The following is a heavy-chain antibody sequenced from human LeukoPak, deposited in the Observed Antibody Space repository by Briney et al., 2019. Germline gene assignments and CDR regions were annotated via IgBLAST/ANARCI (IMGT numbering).Heavy chain of an antibody. CDR1: GGSISSYY. Sequence: SETLSLTCTVSGGSISSYYWSWIRQPAGKGLEWIGRIYISGSTNYNPSLKSRVTMSVDTSKNQFSLKPSSVTAADTAVYYCARDRGTWNDDGFDYWGQGTLVTVSS. CDR2: IYISGST. CDR3: ARDRGTWNDDGFDY. J-gene: IGHJ4*02. D-gene: IGHD1-1*01. V-gene: IGHV4-4*07.